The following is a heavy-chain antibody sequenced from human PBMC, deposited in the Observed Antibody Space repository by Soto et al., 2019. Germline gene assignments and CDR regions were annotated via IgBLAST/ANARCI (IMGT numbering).Heavy chain of an antibody. V-gene: IGHV1-46*01. Sequence: ASVKVSCKASGYTFTNYHMHWVRQAPGQGPEWMGIVNPSSGSTTYAQKFQGRVTMTRDTSTSTVYMELSSLRSEDTAVYYCARTAIAGYYYYGVDVWGQGTTVTVS. D-gene: IGHD2-21*02. CDR2: VNPSSGST. CDR1: GYTFTNYH. CDR3: ARTAIAGYYYYGVDV. J-gene: IGHJ6*02.